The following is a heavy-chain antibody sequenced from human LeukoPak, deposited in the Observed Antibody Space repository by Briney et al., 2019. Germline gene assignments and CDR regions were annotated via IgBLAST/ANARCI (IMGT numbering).Heavy chain of an antibody. CDR3: ARYDYSYYWAFDN. J-gene: IGHJ4*02. D-gene: IGHD4-11*01. V-gene: IGHV4-59*08. Sequence: SETLSLSCTVSGGSITSYYWSWIRQPPGKGLEWIGYNYYNQNINYNPSLKSRVTISVDTSKNQFSLKLRYVTAADTAVYYCARYDYSYYWAFDNWGQGTLVTVSS. CDR1: GGSITSYY. CDR2: NYYNQNI.